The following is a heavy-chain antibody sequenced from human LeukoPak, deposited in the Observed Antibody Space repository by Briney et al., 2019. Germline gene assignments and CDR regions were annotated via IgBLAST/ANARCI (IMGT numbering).Heavy chain of an antibody. CDR1: GFTFSPYW. CDR3: AKEGADYYDTSGYYLPDY. Sequence: GGSLRLSCAASGFTFSPYWMHWVRQAPGKGLEWVSAVSGSGHGTYYADSVKGRFTISRDNSKNTLYMQMNSLRAEDTAVYYCAKEGADYYDTSGYYLPDYWGQGTRVTVSS. CDR2: VSGSGHGT. V-gene: IGHV3-23*01. J-gene: IGHJ4*02. D-gene: IGHD3-22*01.